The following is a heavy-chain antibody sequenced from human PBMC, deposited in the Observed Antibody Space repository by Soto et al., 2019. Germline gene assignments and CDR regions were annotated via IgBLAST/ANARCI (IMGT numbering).Heavy chain of an antibody. Sequence: EVQLVESGGGLVKPGGSLRLSCAASGFTFSNAWMSWVRQAPGKGLEWVGRIKSKTGGGTTDYAAPVKGRFTISRDDSKDTLYLQMNSLKTEDTAVYYSTTHKTSGFDNWGQGTLVTVSS. CDR3: TTHKTSGFDN. CDR2: IKSKTGGGTT. V-gene: IGHV3-15*01. CDR1: GFTFSNAW. J-gene: IGHJ4*02.